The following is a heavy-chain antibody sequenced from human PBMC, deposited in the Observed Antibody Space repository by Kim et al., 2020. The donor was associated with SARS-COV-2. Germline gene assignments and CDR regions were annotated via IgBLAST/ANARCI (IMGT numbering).Heavy chain of an antibody. Sequence: GGSLRLSCAASGFTVSSNYMSWVRQAPGKGLEWVSVIYSGGSTYYADSVKGRFTISRDNSKNTLYLQMNSLRAEDTAVYYCARDSPSGYGDYAYWGQGTLVTVSS. CDR3: ARDSPSGYGDYAY. J-gene: IGHJ4*02. V-gene: IGHV3-53*01. CDR1: GFTVSSNY. CDR2: IYSGGST. D-gene: IGHD4-17*01.